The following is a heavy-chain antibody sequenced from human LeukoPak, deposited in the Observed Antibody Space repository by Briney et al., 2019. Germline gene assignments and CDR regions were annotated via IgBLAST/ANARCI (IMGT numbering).Heavy chain of an antibody. Sequence: PGGSLRLSCAASGFTVSGNYMSWVRQAPGKGLEWVAVIWYDGSNKYYADSVKGRFTISRDNSKNTLYLQMNSLRAEDTAVYYCAREYYDILTGPMYYFDYWGQGTLVTVSS. V-gene: IGHV3-33*08. D-gene: IGHD3-9*01. CDR1: GFTVSGNY. CDR2: IWYDGSNK. J-gene: IGHJ4*02. CDR3: AREYYDILTGPMYYFDY.